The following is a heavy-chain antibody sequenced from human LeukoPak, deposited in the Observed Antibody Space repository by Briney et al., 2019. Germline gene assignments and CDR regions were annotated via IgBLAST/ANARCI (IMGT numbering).Heavy chain of an antibody. V-gene: IGHV3-30-3*01. Sequence: GGSLRLSCAASGFTFSSYAMHWVRQAPGKGLEWVAVISYDGSNKYYADSVKGRFTISRDNSKNTLYLQMNSLRAEDTAVYYCAREGQQLVWRNWFGPWAQGTLGMVSS. CDR3: AREGQQLVWRNWFGP. CDR1: GFTFSSYA. D-gene: IGHD6-13*01. CDR2: ISYDGSNK. J-gene: IGHJ5*02.